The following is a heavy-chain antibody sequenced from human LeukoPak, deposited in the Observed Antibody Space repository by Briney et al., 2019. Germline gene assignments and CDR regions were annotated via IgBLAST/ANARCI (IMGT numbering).Heavy chain of an antibody. CDR1: GYTFTGYY. D-gene: IGHD6-19*01. CDR3: ARGEAVAGTLVDY. CDR2: INPNSGGT. V-gene: IGHV1-2*02. Sequence: ASVKVSCKAFGYTFTGYYMHWVRQAPGQGLEWMGWINPNSGGTNYAQKFQGRVTMTRDTSISTAYMELSRLRSDDTAVYYCARGEAVAGTLVDYWGQGTLVTVSS. J-gene: IGHJ4*02.